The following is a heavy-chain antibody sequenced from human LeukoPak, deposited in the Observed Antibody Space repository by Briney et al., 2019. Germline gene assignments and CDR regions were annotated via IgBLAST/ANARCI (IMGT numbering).Heavy chain of an antibody. D-gene: IGHD6-13*01. Sequence: PSETLSLTCAVYGGSFSGYYWSWIRQPPGKGLEWIGEINQSGSTNYNPSLKSRVTISVDTSKNQFSLQLSSVTAADTAVYYCARRTPEGIAAAGTGLNWFDPWGQGTLVTVSS. CDR3: ARRTPEGIAAAGTGLNWFDP. J-gene: IGHJ5*02. CDR1: GGSFSGYY. CDR2: INQSGST. V-gene: IGHV4-34*01.